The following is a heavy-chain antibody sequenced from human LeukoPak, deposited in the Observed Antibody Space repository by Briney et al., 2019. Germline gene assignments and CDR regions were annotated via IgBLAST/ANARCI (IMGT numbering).Heavy chain of an antibody. CDR1: GFTFDDYG. CDR2: ISAGGGST. V-gene: IGHV3-23*01. J-gene: IGHJ4*02. Sequence: GGSLRLSCAASGFTFDDYGMSWVRQAPGKGLEWVSGISAGGGSTYYADSAKGRFTISRDNSENTLHLQMNSLRAEDTAVYYCANRFPSWGQGTLVTVSS. D-gene: IGHD2-21*01. CDR3: ANRFPS.